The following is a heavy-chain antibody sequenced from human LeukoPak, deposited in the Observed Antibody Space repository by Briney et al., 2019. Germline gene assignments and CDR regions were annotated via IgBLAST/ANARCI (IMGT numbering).Heavy chain of an antibody. V-gene: IGHV4-34*01. Sequence: PSETLSLTCAVYGGSFSGYYWSWIRQPPGKGLEWIGEINHSGSTNYNPSLKSRVTISVDTSKNQFSLKLSSVTAADTAVYYCARGFHPGARWWGQGTLVTVSS. CDR2: INHSGST. J-gene: IGHJ4*02. CDR1: GGSFSGYY. CDR3: ARGFHPGARW. D-gene: IGHD4-23*01.